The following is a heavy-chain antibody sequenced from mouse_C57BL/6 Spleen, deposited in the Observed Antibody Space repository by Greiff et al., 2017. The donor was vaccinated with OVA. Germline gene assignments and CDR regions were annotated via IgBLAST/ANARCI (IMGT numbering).Heavy chain of an antibody. J-gene: IGHJ3*01. D-gene: IGHD1-1*01. CDR2: ISSGGDYI. CDR3: TRDPSHYYGSPGWFAY. CDR1: GFTFSSYA. V-gene: IGHV5-9-1*02. Sequence: EVKLMESGEGLVKPGGSLKLSCAASGFTFSSYAMSWVRQTPEKRLEWVAYISSGGDYIYYADTVKGRFTISRDNARNTLYLQMSSLKSEDTAMYYCTRDPSHYYGSPGWFAYWGQGTLVTVSA.